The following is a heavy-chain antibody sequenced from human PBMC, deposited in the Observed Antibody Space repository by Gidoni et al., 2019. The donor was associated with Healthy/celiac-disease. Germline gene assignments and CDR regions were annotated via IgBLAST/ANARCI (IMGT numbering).Heavy chain of an antibody. J-gene: IGHJ6*02. D-gene: IGHD3-10*01. CDR3: AREGIANGSGSYPYYYGMDV. CDR2: ISAYNGNT. CDR1: GYTFTSYG. Sequence: QVQLVQSGAEVKKPGASVKVSCKASGYTFTSYGISWVRQAPGQGLEWMGWISAYNGNTNYAQKLQGRVTMTTDTSTSTAYMELRSLRSDDTAVYYCAREGIANGSGSYPYYYGMDVWGQGTTVTVSS. V-gene: IGHV1-18*01.